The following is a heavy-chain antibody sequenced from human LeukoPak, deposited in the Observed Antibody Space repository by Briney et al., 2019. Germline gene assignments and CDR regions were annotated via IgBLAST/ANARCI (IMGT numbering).Heavy chain of an antibody. CDR2: IRSKAYGGTT. D-gene: IGHD3-3*01. CDR3: TRKGNDFWSGYSGWFDP. V-gene: IGHV3-49*04. CDR1: GFTFGDYA. J-gene: IGHJ5*02. Sequence: GGSLRLSCTASGFTFGDYAMSWVRQAPGKGLEWVGFIRSKAYGGTTEYAASVKGRFTISRDDSKSIAYLQMNSLKTEDTAMYYCTRKGNDFWSGYSGWFDPWGQGTLVTVSS.